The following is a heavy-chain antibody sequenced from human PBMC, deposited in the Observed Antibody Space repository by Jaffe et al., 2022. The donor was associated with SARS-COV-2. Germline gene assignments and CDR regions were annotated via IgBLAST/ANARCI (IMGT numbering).Heavy chain of an antibody. CDR2: LYSGGTT. CDR3: ARDRYSGSLIAGYYGLDV. V-gene: IGHV3-66*02. CDR1: GFTVSSNY. Sequence: EVQLVESGGGLVQPGGSLRLSCAASGFTVSSNYMTWVRQAPGKGLECVSVLYSGGTTYYADSVKGRFTISRDNSKNTLYLQMNSLRVEDTAVYYCARDRYSGSLIAGYYGLDVWGQGTTVTVSS. D-gene: IGHD1-26*01. J-gene: IGHJ6*02.